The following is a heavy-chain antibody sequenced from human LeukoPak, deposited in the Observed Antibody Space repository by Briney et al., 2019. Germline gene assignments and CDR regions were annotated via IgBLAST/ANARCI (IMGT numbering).Heavy chain of an antibody. CDR3: ARVSSGSPDY. J-gene: IGHJ4*02. V-gene: IGHV1-46*01. CDR1: GCSFTSYY. D-gene: IGHD3-22*01. CDR2: INPSGGST. Sequence: GASVKVSCQESGCSFTSYYRHWVGQAPAQGLEWMGVINPSGGSTSYAQKFQGRVTMTRDTSTSTVYMALSSLRSEHTAVYYCARVSSGSPDYWGQGTLVTVSS.